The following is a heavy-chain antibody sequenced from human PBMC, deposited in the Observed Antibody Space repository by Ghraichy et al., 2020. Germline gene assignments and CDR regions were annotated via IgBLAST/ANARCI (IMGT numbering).Heavy chain of an antibody. V-gene: IGHV4-34*01. CDR3: ARSVVVPAAHGGWFDP. CDR2: INHSGST. D-gene: IGHD2-2*01. CDR1: GGSFSGYY. Sequence: SETLSLTCAVYGGSFSGYYWSWIRQPPGKGLEWIGEINHSGSTNYNPSLKSRVTISVDTSKNQFSLKLSSVTAADTAVYYCARSVVVPAAHGGWFDPWGQGTLVTVSS. J-gene: IGHJ5*02.